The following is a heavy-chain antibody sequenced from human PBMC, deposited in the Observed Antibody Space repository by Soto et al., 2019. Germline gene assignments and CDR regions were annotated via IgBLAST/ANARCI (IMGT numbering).Heavy chain of an antibody. CDR3: AHESYYYGSGSLVY. Sequence: QITLKESGPTLVKPTQTLTLTCTFSGFSLSTSGVGVGWIRQPPGKALEWLALIYWDDDKRYSPSLKSRLTITKDTSKNQVVLTMTNMDPVDTATHYCAHESYYYGSGSLVYWGQGTLVTVSS. CDR1: GFSLSTSGVG. V-gene: IGHV2-5*02. CDR2: IYWDDDK. D-gene: IGHD3-10*01. J-gene: IGHJ4*02.